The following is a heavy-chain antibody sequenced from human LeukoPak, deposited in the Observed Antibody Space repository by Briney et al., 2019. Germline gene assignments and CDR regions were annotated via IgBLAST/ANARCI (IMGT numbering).Heavy chain of an antibody. J-gene: IGHJ5*02. D-gene: IGHD6-19*01. CDR1: GFTFSSYG. CDR2: ISGSGGNT. V-gene: IGHV3-23*01. CDR3: AKDTSGGPHAGWFDP. Sequence: GGSLRLPCAASGFTFSSYGMSWVRQAPGKGLEWVSAISGSGGNTYYADSVKGRFTISSDNSKNTLYLQMNSLRAEDTAVYYCAKDTSGGPHAGWFDPWGQGTLVTVSS.